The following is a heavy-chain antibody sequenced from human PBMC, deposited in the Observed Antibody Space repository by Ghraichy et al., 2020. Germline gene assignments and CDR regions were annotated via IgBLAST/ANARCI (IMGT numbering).Heavy chain of an antibody. J-gene: IGHJ4*02. CDR2: ISGSGGST. CDR3: ASPAPYYYDSSGYYFSYY. Sequence: GESLNISCAASGFTFSSYAMSWVRQAPGKGLEWVSAISGSGGSTYYADSVKGRFTISRDNSKNTLYLQMNSLRAEDTAVYYCASPAPYYYDSSGYYFSYYWGQGTLVTVSS. D-gene: IGHD3-22*01. V-gene: IGHV3-23*01. CDR1: GFTFSSYA.